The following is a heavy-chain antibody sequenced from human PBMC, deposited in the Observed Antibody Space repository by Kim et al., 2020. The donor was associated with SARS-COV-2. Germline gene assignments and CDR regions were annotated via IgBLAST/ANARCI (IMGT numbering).Heavy chain of an antibody. CDR2: IYHSGST. V-gene: IGHV4-4*02. J-gene: IGHJ2*01. CDR3: AREYVATILQHWYFDL. D-gene: IGHD5-12*01. Sequence: SETLSLTCAVSGGSISSSNWWSWVRQPPGKGLEWIGEIYHSGSTNYNPSLKSRVTISVDKSKNQFSLKLSSVTAADTAVYYCAREYVATILQHWYFDLWGRGTLVTVSS. CDR1: GGSISSSNW.